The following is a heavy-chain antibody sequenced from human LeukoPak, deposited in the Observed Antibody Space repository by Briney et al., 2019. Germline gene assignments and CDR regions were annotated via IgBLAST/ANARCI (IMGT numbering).Heavy chain of an antibody. CDR1: GYTFDDYG. CDR2: INWNGGST. Sequence: GGSLRLSCAASGYTFDDYGMSWVRQAPGKGLEWVSGINWNGGSTGYADSVKGRFTISRDNAKNSLYLQMNSLRAEDTALYYCARGTLKAAATDFDYWGQGTLVTVSS. D-gene: IGHD6-13*01. CDR3: ARGTLKAAATDFDY. V-gene: IGHV3-20*04. J-gene: IGHJ4*02.